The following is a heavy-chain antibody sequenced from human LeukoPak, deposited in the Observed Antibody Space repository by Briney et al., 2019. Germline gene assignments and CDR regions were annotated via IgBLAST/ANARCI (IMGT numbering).Heavy chain of an antibody. Sequence: GGSLRLSCAASGFTFSSYAMSWARQAPGKGLEWVSAISGSGGSTYYAHSVKGRFTISRDNSKNTLYLQMNCLRAEDTAVYYCAKGDVVVVAATRFDYWGQGTLVTVSS. CDR1: GFTFSSYA. J-gene: IGHJ4*02. D-gene: IGHD2-15*01. CDR3: AKGDVVVVAATRFDY. V-gene: IGHV3-23*01. CDR2: ISGSGGST.